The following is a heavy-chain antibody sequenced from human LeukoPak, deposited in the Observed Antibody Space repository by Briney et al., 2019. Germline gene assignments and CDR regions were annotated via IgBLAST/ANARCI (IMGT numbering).Heavy chain of an antibody. V-gene: IGHV1-46*01. CDR3: ARVQSYYYDSSGYYGY. CDR1: GYTFTSYY. J-gene: IGHJ4*02. D-gene: IGHD3-22*01. Sequence: GASVKVSCKASGYTFTSYYMHWVRQAPGQGLEWMGIINPSGGSTSYAQKFRGRVTMTRDTSTSTVYMELSSLRSEDTAVYYCARVQSYYYDSSGYYGYWGQGTLVTVSS. CDR2: INPSGGST.